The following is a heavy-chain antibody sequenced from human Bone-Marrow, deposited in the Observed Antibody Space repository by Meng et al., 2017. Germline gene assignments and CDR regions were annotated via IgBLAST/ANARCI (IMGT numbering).Heavy chain of an antibody. Sequence: QVQLQESGQGLVKPSQTLSLTCTVSGGSISSGGYYWSWIRQHSGKGLEWIGYIYYSGTTYYNPSLSSLVTISVDTSKNQFSLNLSSVTAADTAVYYCARDIRQGGNIWFDPWGQGTLVTVSS. CDR2: IYYSGTT. J-gene: IGHJ5*02. CDR1: GGSISSGGYY. V-gene: IGHV4-31*01. CDR3: ARDIRQGGNIWFDP. D-gene: IGHD3-16*01.